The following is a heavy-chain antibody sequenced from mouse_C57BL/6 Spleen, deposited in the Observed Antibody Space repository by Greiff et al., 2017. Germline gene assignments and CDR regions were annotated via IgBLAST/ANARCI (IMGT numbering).Heavy chain of an antibody. D-gene: IGHD2-5*01. Sequence: EVMLVESGGDLVKPGGSLKLSCAASGFTFSSYGMSWVRQTPDKRLEWVATISSGGSYTYYPDSVKGRFTISRDNAKNTLYLQMSSLKSEDTAMYYCARQSNYLYAMDYWGQGTSVTVSS. CDR1: GFTFSSYG. J-gene: IGHJ4*01. CDR2: ISSGGSYT. CDR3: ARQSNYLYAMDY. V-gene: IGHV5-6*01.